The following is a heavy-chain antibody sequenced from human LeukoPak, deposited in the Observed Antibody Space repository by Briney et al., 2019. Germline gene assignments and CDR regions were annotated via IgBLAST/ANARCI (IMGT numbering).Heavy chain of an antibody. D-gene: IGHD3/OR15-3a*01. V-gene: IGHV3-15*01. CDR3: TAGTGRSDFDY. CDR2: IKRKGDDGTI. CDR1: GFTFSNTW. Sequence: GGSLRLSCAASGFTFSNTWMSWVRQAPGKGLEWVGRIKRKGDDGTIDYAAPVKGKLTISRDDSKNTLYLQMNSLKSEDTAVYYCTAGTGRSDFDYWGQGTLVTVSS. J-gene: IGHJ4*02.